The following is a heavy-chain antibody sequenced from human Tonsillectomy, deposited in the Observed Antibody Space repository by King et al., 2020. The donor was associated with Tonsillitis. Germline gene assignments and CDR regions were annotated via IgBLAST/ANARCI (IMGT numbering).Heavy chain of an antibody. D-gene: IGHD3-3*01. CDR3: ARGSLTIFGVAPHY. J-gene: IGHJ4*02. V-gene: IGHV4-34*01. Sequence: VQLQQWGAGLLKPSETLSLTCAVYGGSFSTYYWSWIRQPPGKGLEWIGEINHSGSTNYNPSLKSRVTISVDTSKNPFSLKVSFVTAADTALYYCARGSLTIFGVAPHYWGQGTLVTVSS. CDR2: INHSGST. CDR1: GGSFSTYY.